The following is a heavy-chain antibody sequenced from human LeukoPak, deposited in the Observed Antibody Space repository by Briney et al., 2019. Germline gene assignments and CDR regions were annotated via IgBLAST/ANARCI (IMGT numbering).Heavy chain of an antibody. CDR1: GFPFSSHW. J-gene: IGHJ6*02. Sequence: GGSLRLSCVASGFPFSSHWMSWVRQAPGKGLEWVSVFYSDVSTYYAESVKGRFTLSRDSSKNTLYLFMNSLRVEDTAVYYCARDGYATMVSGYYYGMDVWGQGTTVTVSS. CDR3: ARDGYATMVSGYYYGMDV. D-gene: IGHD3-10*01. CDR2: FYSDVST. V-gene: IGHV3-53*01.